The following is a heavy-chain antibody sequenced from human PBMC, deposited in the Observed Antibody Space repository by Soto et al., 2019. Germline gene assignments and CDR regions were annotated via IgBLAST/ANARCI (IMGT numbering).Heavy chain of an antibody. V-gene: IGHV1-18*01. Sequence: ASVKVSCKAFGYTFTSYGSSWLRQAPGQGLEWMGWISAYNGNTNYAQKLQGRVTMTTDTSTSTAYMELRSLRSDDKAVYYCARESPPADYWGQGTLVTVSS. CDR2: ISAYNGNT. CDR3: ARESPPADY. J-gene: IGHJ4*02. CDR1: GYTFTSYG.